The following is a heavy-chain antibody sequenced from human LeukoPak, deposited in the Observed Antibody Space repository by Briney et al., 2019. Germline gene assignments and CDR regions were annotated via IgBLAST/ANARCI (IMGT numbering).Heavy chain of an antibody. D-gene: IGHD6-19*01. J-gene: IGHJ5*02. CDR2: IYTSGST. Sequence: SETLSLTCTVSGGSISSYFWSWIRQPAGEGLEWIGRIYTSGSTNYNPSLKSRVTMSVDTSKKQFSLKLSSVTAADTAVYYCARVGGWYSGNWFDPWGQGTLVTVSS. CDR3: ARVGGWYSGNWFDP. V-gene: IGHV4-4*07. CDR1: GGSISSYF.